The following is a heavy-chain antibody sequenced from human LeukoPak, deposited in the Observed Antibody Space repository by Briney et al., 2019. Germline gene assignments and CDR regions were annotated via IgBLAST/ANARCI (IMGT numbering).Heavy chain of an antibody. J-gene: IGHJ4*02. D-gene: IGHD5-18*01. V-gene: IGHV3-7*01. Sequence: GGSLRLSCAGSGFIFSSYLMAWVRQAPGKGLEWVANINEDGSDKNFVDSLKGRFTITRDNAKNSLYLQVNNLRAEDTAVYYCARDAAYGYDRFDFWGQGTQVTVSS. CDR1: GFIFSSYL. CDR3: ARDAAYGYDRFDF. CDR2: INEDGSDK.